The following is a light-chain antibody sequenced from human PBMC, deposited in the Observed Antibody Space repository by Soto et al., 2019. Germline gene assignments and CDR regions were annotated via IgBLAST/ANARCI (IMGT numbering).Light chain of an antibody. CDR1: SSDVGGYNH. CDR3: SSHTASTTRI. CDR2: EVT. V-gene: IGLV2-14*01. Sequence: QSVLTQPASVSGSPGQSITISCTGTSSDVGGYNHVSWYQHHPGKAPKRIIYEVTKRPSGVSNRFSGSKSGDTASLTISGLHAEDEADYYCSSHTASTTRIFGTGTKVTVL. J-gene: IGLJ1*01.